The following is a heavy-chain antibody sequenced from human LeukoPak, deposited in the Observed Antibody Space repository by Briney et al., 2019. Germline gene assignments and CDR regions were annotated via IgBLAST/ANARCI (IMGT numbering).Heavy chain of an antibody. V-gene: IGHV3-48*01. CDR3: ARDLPFHWGAFDI. CDR1: GFTFSSYS. J-gene: IGHJ3*02. CDR2: ISSSSSTI. D-gene: IGHD3-16*01. Sequence: GGSLRLSCAASGFTFSSYSMNWVRQAPGKGLEWVSYISSSSSTIYYADSVKGRFTISRDNAKNSLYLQMNSLRAEDTAVYYCARDLPFHWGAFDIWGQGTMVTVSS.